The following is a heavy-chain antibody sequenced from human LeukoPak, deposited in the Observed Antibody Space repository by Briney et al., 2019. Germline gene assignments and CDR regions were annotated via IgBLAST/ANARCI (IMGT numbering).Heavy chain of an antibody. V-gene: IGHV3-7*01. CDR2: IKQDGSEK. D-gene: IGHD1-26*01. CDR3: ARDSKWELPDAFGI. CDR1: GFTFSSYW. J-gene: IGHJ3*02. Sequence: PGGSLRLSCAVSGFTFSSYWMSWVRQAPGKGLEWVANIKQDGSEKYYVDSVKGRFTISRDNAKNSLYLQMNSLRAEDTAVYYCARDSKWELPDAFGIWGQGTMVTVSS.